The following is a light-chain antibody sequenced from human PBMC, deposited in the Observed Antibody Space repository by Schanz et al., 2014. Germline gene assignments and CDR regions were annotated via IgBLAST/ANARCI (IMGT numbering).Light chain of an antibody. J-gene: IGKJ4*01. CDR3: QQRGNWPLT. CDR2: DAS. Sequence: EIVLTQSPGTLSLSPGERATLSCRASQSVNSYLAWYQQKSGQAPRLLIYDASNRATGIPARFSGSGSGTEFTLTISSLQSEDFAVYYCQQRGNWPLTFGGGTKVEIK. V-gene: IGKV3-11*01. CDR1: QSVNSY.